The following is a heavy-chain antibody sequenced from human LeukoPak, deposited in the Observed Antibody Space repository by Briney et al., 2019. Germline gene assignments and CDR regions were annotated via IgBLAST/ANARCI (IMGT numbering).Heavy chain of an antibody. D-gene: IGHD6-13*01. CDR3: AKRTAYSSSWYWFDP. CDR2: IYHIRNT. CDR1: GYSISSGYY. Sequence: SETLSLTCTVSGYSISSGYYWGCSRQPPGKGLEWIARIYHIRNTYYTTYLKSRVTIAVATSKNQFTLKLISVTAADTAVYYCAKRTAYSSSWYWFDPWGQGTLVTVSS. V-gene: IGHV4-38-2*02. J-gene: IGHJ5*02.